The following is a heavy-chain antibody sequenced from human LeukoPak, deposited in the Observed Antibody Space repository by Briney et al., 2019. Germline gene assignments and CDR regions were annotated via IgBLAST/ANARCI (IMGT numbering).Heavy chain of an antibody. Sequence: PGGSLRLSCAASGLTVSSNGMSWVRQAPGKGLEWVSFIYSGGSTYYTDSVTARFTISRDNSKSTLYLQMNSLRVEDTAVYYCARRAGDYSHPYDYWGQGILVTVSS. D-gene: IGHD3-22*01. CDR3: ARRAGDYSHPYDY. CDR2: IYSGGST. J-gene: IGHJ4*02. V-gene: IGHV3-53*01. CDR1: GLTVSSNG.